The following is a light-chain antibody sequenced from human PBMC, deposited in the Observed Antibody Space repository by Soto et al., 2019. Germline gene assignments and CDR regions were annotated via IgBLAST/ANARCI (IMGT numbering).Light chain of an antibody. CDR2: AAS. CDR3: HQYGNAPWA. Sequence: EIVVTQSPGTLSFSPGERATLSCRSSQSISSSYLAWYQQKPGQAPRLLIYAASSRATGIPDRFSGSESGTDFTLTISRLEPEDFAVYYCHQYGNAPWAFGQGPKVDIK. J-gene: IGKJ1*01. CDR1: QSISSSY. V-gene: IGKV3-20*01.